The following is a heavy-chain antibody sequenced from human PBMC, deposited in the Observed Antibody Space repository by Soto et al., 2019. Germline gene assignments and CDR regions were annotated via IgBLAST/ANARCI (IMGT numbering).Heavy chain of an antibody. V-gene: IGHV5-10-1*01. Sequence: SLKISCKGSGYSFTSYWISWVRQMPGKGLEWMGRIDPSDSYTNYSPSFQGHVTISADKSISTAYLQWSSLKASDTAMYYCARLPQRYAEDNYDILTGHIPYYYYGMDVWGQGTTVTVSS. J-gene: IGHJ6*02. CDR1: GYSFTSYW. CDR2: IDPSDSYT. D-gene: IGHD3-9*01. CDR3: ARLPQRYAEDNYDILTGHIPYYYYGMDV.